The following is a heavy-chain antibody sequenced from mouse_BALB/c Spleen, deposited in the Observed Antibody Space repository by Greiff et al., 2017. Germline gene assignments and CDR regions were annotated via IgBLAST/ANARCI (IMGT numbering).Heavy chain of an antibody. V-gene: IGHV1-87*01. CDR1: GYTFTSYW. J-gene: IGHJ2*01. CDR3: ARGNWYYFDY. Sequence: VQLQESGAELARPGASVKLSCKASGYTFTSYWMQWVKQRPGQGLEWIGAIYPGDGDTRYTQKFKGKATLTADKSSSTAYMQLSSLASEDSAVYYCARGNWYYFDYWGQGTTLTVSS. CDR2: IYPGDGDT. D-gene: IGHD4-1*01.